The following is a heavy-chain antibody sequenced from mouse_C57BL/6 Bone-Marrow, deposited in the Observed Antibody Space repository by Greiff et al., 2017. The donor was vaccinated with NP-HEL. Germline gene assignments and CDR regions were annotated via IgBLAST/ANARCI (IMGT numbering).Heavy chain of an antibody. V-gene: IGHV1-64*01. CDR2: IHPNRGST. J-gene: IGHJ2*01. Sequence: VQLQQPGAELVKPGASVKLSCTASGYTFTSSWMHWVKQRPGQGLAWIGMIHPNRGSTNYNEKVKSKATLTVDKSSSTAYMQLSSLTSEDSAVYYCARFAGDYWGQGTTLTVSS. CDR1: GYTFTSSW. CDR3: ARFAGDY.